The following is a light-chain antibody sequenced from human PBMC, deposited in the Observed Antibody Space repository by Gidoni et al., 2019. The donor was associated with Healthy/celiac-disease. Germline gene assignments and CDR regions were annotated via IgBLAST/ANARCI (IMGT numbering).Light chain of an antibody. CDR1: QSISSY. V-gene: IGKV1-39*01. CDR2: AAS. J-gene: IGKJ2*01. CDR3: QQNYSNTYT. Sequence: DIQMTQSPSSLSASVGDRVTITCRASQSISSYLAWYQQKPGKAPKLLIYAASSLQSGVPSRFSGSGSGTDFTLTISSLQPDDFATYYCQQNYSNTYTFGQGTKLEIK.